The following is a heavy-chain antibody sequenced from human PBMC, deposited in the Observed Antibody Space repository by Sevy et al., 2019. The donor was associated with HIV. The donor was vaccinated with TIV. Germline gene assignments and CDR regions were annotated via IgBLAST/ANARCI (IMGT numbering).Heavy chain of an antibody. CDR3: AREGRIQHFDN. CDR1: GFIFSSYA. V-gene: IGHV3-30*01. J-gene: IGHJ4*02. Sequence: GGSLRLSCAASGFIFSSYAMHWVRQTPGKGLEWVAVISYDGSNKYYADSVKGRFTISRDNSKNTLYLQMNSLRAEDTAVFYCAREGRIQHFDNWGQGTLVTVSS. CDR2: ISYDGSNK. D-gene: IGHD1-1*01.